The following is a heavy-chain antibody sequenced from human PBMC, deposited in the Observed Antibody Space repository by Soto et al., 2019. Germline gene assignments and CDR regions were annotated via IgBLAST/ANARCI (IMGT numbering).Heavy chain of an antibody. D-gene: IGHD6-13*01. CDR3: ARGLYSSPAYFLDS. Sequence: QVQLVQSGAEVRKPGASVEVSCNVTGYTFSGHYLHWVRQAPGQGLEWMGWINPKSGGTNYAQKFQDRVTMTADTSVSAASMELTSLRYDDTAVFYCARGLYSSPAYFLDSWGQGTLVTVSS. J-gene: IGHJ4*02. V-gene: IGHV1-2*02. CDR1: GYTFSGHY. CDR2: INPKSGGT.